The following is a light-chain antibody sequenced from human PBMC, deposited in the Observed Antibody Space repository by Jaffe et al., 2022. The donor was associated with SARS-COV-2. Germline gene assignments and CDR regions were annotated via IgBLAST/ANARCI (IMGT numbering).Light chain of an antibody. CDR1: SSDVGDYNY. V-gene: IGLV2-14*01. CDR2: EVT. CDR3: SSYTSSNTWV. Sequence: QSALTQPAYVSGSPGQSITISCTGTSSDVGDYNYVSWFQQHPGKAPKLMIYEVTNRPSGVPDRFSGSKSGNTASLTISGLQAEDEADYHCSSYTSSNTWVFGGGTKLTVL. J-gene: IGLJ3*02.